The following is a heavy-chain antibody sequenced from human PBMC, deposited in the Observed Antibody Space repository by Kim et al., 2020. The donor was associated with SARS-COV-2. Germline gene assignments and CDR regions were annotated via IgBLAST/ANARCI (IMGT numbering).Heavy chain of an antibody. D-gene: IGHD6-13*01. V-gene: IGHV1-3*01. CDR2: INAGNGNT. Sequence: ASVKVSCKASGYTFTSYAMHWVRQAPGQRLEWMGWINAGNGNTKYSQKFQGRVTITRDTSASTAYMELSSLRSEDTAVYYCARDGRLEQRLVKSPDYYYGMDVWGQGTTVTVSS. CDR3: ARDGRLEQRLVKSPDYYYGMDV. CDR1: GYTFTSYA. J-gene: IGHJ6*02.